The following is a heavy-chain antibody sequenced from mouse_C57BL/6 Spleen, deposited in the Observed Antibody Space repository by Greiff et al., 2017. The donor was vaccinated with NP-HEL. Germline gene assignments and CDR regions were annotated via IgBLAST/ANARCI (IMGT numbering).Heavy chain of an antibody. CDR2: IYPRDGST. Sequence: VQLQQSDAELVKPGASVKISCKVSGYTFTGHTIHWMKQRPEQGLEWIGYIYPRDGSTKYNEKFKGKATLTADKSSSTAYMQLNSLTSEDSAVYFCARSLYYGSSPYAMDYWGQGTSVTVSS. D-gene: IGHD1-1*01. CDR3: ARSLYYGSSPYAMDY. V-gene: IGHV1-78*01. CDR1: GYTFTGHT. J-gene: IGHJ4*01.